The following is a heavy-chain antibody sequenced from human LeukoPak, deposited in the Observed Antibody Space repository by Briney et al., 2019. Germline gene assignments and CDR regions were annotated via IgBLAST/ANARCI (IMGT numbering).Heavy chain of an antibody. D-gene: IGHD4-17*01. V-gene: IGHV1-24*01. CDR1: GYTLTELS. CDR3: ATDFSAVTTPLMRY. J-gene: IGHJ4*02. Sequence: ASVKVSCKVSGYTLTELSLHWVRQAPGKGLEWMGGFDPEDGETIYAQKFQGRVTMTEDTSTDTAYMELSRLRSEDTAVYYCATDFSAVTTPLMRYWGQGTLVTVSS. CDR2: FDPEDGET.